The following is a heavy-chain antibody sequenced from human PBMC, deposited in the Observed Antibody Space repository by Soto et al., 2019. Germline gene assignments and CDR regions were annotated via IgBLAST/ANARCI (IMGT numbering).Heavy chain of an antibody. D-gene: IGHD3-16*01. CDR3: ARAWGYYFDY. CDR2: IYYSGST. V-gene: IGHV4-59*01. CDR1: GGSISSYY. J-gene: IGHJ4*02. Sequence: QVQLQESGPGLVKPSETLSLTCTVSGGSISSYYWSWIRQPPGKGLEWIGYIYYSGSTNYNPSLKSRVAISVDTSKNQFSLKLSSVTAADTAVYYCARAWGYYFDYWGQGTLVTVSS.